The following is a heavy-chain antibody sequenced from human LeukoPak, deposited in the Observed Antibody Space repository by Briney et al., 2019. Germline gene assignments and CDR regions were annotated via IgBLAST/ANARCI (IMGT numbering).Heavy chain of an antibody. CDR1: GFTFSSYS. D-gene: IGHD1-26*01. V-gene: IGHV3-48*01. J-gene: IGHJ4*02. CDR2: ISSSSSTI. CDR3: ARDLSYYEFYFDY. Sequence: GGSLRLSCAASGFTFSSYSMNWVRQAPGKGLEWVSYISSSSSTIYYADSVKGRFTFSRDNAKNSLYLQMNSLRAEDTAVYYCARDLSYYEFYFDYWGQGTLVTVSS.